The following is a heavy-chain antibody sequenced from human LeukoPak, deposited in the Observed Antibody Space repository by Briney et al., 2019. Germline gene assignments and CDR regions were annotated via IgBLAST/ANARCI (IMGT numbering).Heavy chain of an antibody. CDR3: TRDDFSGSYCD. V-gene: IGHV3-7*01. Sequence: GGSLRLSCAASGFIFSNNWMSWVRQAPGKGLEWVANIKGDGSETYYVDSVKGRFTISRDNTRNSLYLQMNSLRADDTATYYCTRDDFSGSYCDWGHGTLVTVSS. D-gene: IGHD1-26*01. CDR1: GFIFSNNW. J-gene: IGHJ4*01. CDR2: IKGDGSET.